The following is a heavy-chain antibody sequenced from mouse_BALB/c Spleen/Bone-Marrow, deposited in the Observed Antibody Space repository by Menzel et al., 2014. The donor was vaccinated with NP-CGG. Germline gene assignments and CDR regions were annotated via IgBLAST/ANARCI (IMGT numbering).Heavy chain of an antibody. CDR2: IYPYNGGT. D-gene: IGHD1-1*01. CDR1: GYSFTGYT. J-gene: IGHJ3*01. Sequence: DVQLQESGPELVKPGTSMKISCKASGYSFTGYTMNWVKQSHGKNLEWIGLIYPYNGGTTYNQKFKGKATFTIDKASSTAYMELLSLTSEDSAVYYCARSDYYGSSYKAWFTYWGQGTLVTVSA. V-gene: IGHV1-18*01. CDR3: ARSDYYGSSYKAWFTY.